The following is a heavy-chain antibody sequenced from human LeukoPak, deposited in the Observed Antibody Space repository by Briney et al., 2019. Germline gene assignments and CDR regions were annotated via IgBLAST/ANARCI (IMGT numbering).Heavy chain of an antibody. CDR1: GYSINSGYY. CDR2: INHSGST. J-gene: IGHJ5*02. CDR3: ARGSRITIFGVVTSNWFDP. V-gene: IGHV4-34*01. Sequence: SETLSLTCTVSGYSINSGYYWSWIRQPPGKGLEWIGEINHSGSTNYNPSLKSRVTISVDTSKNQFSLKLSSVTAADTAVHYCARGSRITIFGVVTSNWFDPWGQGTLVTVSS. D-gene: IGHD3-3*01.